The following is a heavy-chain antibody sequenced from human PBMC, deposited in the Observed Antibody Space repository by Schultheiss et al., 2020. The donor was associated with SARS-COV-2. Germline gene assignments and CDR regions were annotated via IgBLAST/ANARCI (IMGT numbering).Heavy chain of an antibody. V-gene: IGHV4-34*01. CDR1: GGSFSAYF. D-gene: IGHD5/OR15-5a*01. J-gene: IGHJ6*02. CDR3: ARDGISTILDV. Sequence: SETLSLTCAVYGGSFSAYFWSWIRQPPGKGLEWIGEINHSGNTNYNPSLKSRVTISVDTSRSQFSLKLSSVTAADTAVYYCARDGISTILDVWGQGTTVTVSS. CDR2: INHSGNT.